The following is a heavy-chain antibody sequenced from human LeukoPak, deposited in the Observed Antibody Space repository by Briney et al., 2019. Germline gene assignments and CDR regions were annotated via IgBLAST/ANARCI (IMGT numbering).Heavy chain of an antibody. Sequence: GGSLILSCAASGFTFSTYVMNWFRQAPGKGLEWVSTISVGAEYIFYADSVKGRFTISRDDSNNALYLQMHSLRAEDTALYYCASGPPFLKYFEYWGQGTLVTVSS. J-gene: IGHJ4*02. V-gene: IGHV3-23*01. D-gene: IGHD3-3*01. CDR2: ISVGAEYI. CDR1: GFTFSTYV. CDR3: ASGPPFLKYFEY.